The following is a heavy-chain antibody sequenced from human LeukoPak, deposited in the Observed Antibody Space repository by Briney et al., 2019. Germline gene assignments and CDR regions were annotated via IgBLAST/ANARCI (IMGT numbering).Heavy chain of an antibody. V-gene: IGHV3-21*01. D-gene: IGHD3-22*01. CDR3: ARVDYYDSSGYYFDY. CDR1: GFTFSSYS. J-gene: IGHJ4*02. CDR2: ISSSSSYI. Sequence: PGGSLRLSXAASGFTFSSYSMNWVRQAPGKGLEWASSISSSSSYIYYADSVKGRFTISRDNAKNSLYLQMNSLRAEDTAVYYCARVDYYDSSGYYFDYWGQGTLVTVSS.